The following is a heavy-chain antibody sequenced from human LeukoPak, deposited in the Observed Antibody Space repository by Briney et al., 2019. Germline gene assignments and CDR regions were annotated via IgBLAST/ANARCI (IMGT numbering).Heavy chain of an antibody. D-gene: IGHD3-10*01. J-gene: IGHJ4*02. Sequence: PSETLSLTCTVSGGTISSYYWSWIRQPPGKGLEWIGYINYSGSTNYNPSLKSRVTMSVVTSKNQFSLKLSSVTAADTAVYYCARGFADGSGSYYLDYWGQGTLVTVSS. CDR1: GGTISSYY. V-gene: IGHV4-59*08. CDR2: INYSGST. CDR3: ARGFADGSGSYYLDY.